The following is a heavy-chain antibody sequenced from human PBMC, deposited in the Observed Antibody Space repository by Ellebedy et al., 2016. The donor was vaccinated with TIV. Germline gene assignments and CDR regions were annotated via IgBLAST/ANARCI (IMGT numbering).Heavy chain of an antibody. J-gene: IGHJ4*02. CDR2: INEDGSVR. CDR3: ARAFS. CDR1: GYFFSGQW. V-gene: IGHV3-7*03. Sequence: GESLKISCSASGYFFSGQWLSWVRQAPGKGPELVANINEDGSVRHYVASVAGRFTISRDDATNSLYLQMSGLRVEDTAVYYCARAFSWGQGTLVTVSS. D-gene: IGHD3-3*02.